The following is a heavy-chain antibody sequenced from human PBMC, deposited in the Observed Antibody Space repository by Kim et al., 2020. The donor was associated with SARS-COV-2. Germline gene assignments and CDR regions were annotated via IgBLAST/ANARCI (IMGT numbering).Heavy chain of an antibody. CDR2: ISYDGSNK. CDR1: GFTFSSYG. J-gene: IGHJ4*02. V-gene: IGHV3-30*03. CDR3: ARIAFDDIAAAGTIDLLSGY. D-gene: IGHD6-13*01. Sequence: GGSLRLSCAASGFTFSSYGMHWVRQAPGKGLEWVAVISYDGSNKYYADSVKGRFTISRDNSKNTLYLQMNSLRAEDTAVYYCARIAFDDIAAAGTIDLLSGYWGQGTLVTVSS.